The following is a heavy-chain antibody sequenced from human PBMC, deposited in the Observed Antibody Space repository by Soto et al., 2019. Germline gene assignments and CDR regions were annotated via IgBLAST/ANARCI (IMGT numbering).Heavy chain of an antibody. D-gene: IGHD6-13*01. CDR2: ISGSGGST. CDR3: AKDRGSSWYEIDY. J-gene: IGHJ4*02. V-gene: IGHV3-23*01. Sequence: EVQLLESGGGLVQPGGSLRLSCAASGFTFSNYAVTWVRQAPGKGLEWVSTISGSGGSTYYADSVKGRFTISRDNSTTTLYLQMNRLRGEDTAVYYCAKDRGSSWYEIDYWGQGTLVTVSS. CDR1: GFTFSNYA.